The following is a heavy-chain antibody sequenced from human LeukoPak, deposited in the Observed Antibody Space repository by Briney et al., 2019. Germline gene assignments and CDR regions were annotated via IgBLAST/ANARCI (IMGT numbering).Heavy chain of an antibody. CDR2: INPSGGST. Sequence: WASVKVSCKASGYTFTSYYMHWVRQAPGQGLEWMGIINPSGGSTSYAQKSQGRVTMTRDTSTSTVYMELSSLRSEDTAVYYCARVIRDGGAPGSFYFDYWGQGTLVTVSS. J-gene: IGHJ4*02. CDR3: ARVIRDGGAPGSFYFDY. D-gene: IGHD2-15*01. V-gene: IGHV1-46*01. CDR1: GYTFTSYY.